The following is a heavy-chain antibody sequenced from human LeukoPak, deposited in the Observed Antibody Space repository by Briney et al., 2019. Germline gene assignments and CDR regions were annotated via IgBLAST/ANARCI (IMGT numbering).Heavy chain of an antibody. CDR2: IYCSGNT. CDR1: GVSISTYY. Sequence: PSETLSLTRTVSGVSISTYYWSWIRQPPGKGLEWIGCIYCSGNTNNSPSLKSRVTISVDTSKNQFSLSLTSVTAADTAVYYCVRHRTGTTADYWGQGTLVTVSS. J-gene: IGHJ4*02. D-gene: IGHD1-7*01. V-gene: IGHV4-59*08. CDR3: VRHRTGTTADY.